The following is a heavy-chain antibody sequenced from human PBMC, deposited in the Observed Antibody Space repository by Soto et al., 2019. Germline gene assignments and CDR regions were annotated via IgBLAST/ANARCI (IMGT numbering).Heavy chain of an antibody. CDR1: GGSISSGGYY. CDR2: IYYSGST. J-gene: IGHJ3*02. CDR3: ARDRVSIGGYCSSTSCLTAADAFDI. D-gene: IGHD2-2*01. V-gene: IGHV4-31*03. Sequence: QVQLQESGPGLVKPSQTLSLTCTVSGGSISSGGYYWSWIRQHPGKGLEWIGYIYYSGSTYYNPSLKSRVTISVDTSKNQFSLTLSSVTAADTAVYYCARDRVSIGGYCSSTSCLTAADAFDIWGQGTMVTVSS.